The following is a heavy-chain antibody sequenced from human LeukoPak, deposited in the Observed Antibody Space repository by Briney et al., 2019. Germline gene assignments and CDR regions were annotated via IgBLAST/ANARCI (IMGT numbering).Heavy chain of an antibody. CDR1: GFTFSSYG. CDR2: IWYDESNK. J-gene: IGHJ4*02. D-gene: IGHD6-13*01. V-gene: IGHV3-33*01. Sequence: GGSLRLSCAASGFTFSSYGMHWVRQAPGKGLEWVAVIWYDESNKYYADSVKGRFTISRDNSKNTLYLQMNSLRAEDTAVYYCARDAVYSSSWQYYWGQGTLVTVSS. CDR3: ARDAVYSSSWQYY.